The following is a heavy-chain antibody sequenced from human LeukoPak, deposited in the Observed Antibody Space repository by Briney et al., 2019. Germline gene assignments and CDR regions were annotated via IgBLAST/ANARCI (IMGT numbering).Heavy chain of an antibody. V-gene: IGHV3-21*01. Sequence: GGSLRLSCTASGFTFSSYTMNWVRQAPGKGLEWVSSISPSGSSTWHADSVKGRFTISRDNAKNSVHLQMTNLRVHDTAVYYCGRDFLGESGAGGPWGQGILVTVSS. CDR1: GFTFSSYT. CDR2: ISPSGSST. D-gene: IGHD3-10*01. CDR3: GRDFLGESGAGGP. J-gene: IGHJ5*02.